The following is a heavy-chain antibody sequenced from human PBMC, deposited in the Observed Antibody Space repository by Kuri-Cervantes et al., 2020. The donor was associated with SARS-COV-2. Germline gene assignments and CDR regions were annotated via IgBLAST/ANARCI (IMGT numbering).Heavy chain of an antibody. J-gene: IGHJ4*02. V-gene: IGHV3-21*01. CDR3: ARDSSSPFDY. Sequence: GESLKISCAASGFTFSSYSMNWVRQAPGKGLEWVSSISSSSSYIYYADSVKGRFTISRGNAKNSLYLQMNSLRAEDTAVYYCARDSSSPFDYWGQGTLVTVSS. CDR1: GFTFSSYS. D-gene: IGHD6-6*01. CDR2: ISSSSSYI.